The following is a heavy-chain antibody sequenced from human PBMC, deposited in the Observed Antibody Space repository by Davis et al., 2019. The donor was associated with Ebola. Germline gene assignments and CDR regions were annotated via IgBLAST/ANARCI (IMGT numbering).Heavy chain of an antibody. D-gene: IGHD5-24*01. CDR1: GGSFSGYY. CDR3: ARSVSGGRASDY. V-gene: IGHV4-34*01. Sequence: SETLSLTCALYGGSFSGYYWTWIRQPPGKGLEWIGEIDHSGSTNYNPSLKSRVAISVDTSKNQFSLNLNSLTAADTAVYYCARSVSGGRASDYWGHGTLVTVSS. J-gene: IGHJ4*01. CDR2: IDHSGST.